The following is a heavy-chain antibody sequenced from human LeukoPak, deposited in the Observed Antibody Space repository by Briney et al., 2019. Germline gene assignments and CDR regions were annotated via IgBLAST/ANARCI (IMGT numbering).Heavy chain of an antibody. CDR2: IYTSGTT. Sequence: SETLSLTCTVSDDSINSYWWSWIRLPAGKGLEWIGRIYTSGTTNYNLSLKSRVTMSVDTSKNQFSLKLRSVTAADMAVYYCARETRSGRAFDIWGQGTMVTVSS. D-gene: IGHD6-19*01. V-gene: IGHV4-4*07. CDR1: DDSINSYW. CDR3: ARETRSGRAFDI. J-gene: IGHJ3*02.